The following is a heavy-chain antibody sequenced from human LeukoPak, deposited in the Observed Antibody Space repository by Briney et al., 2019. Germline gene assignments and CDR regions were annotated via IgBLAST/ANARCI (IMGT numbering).Heavy chain of an antibody. Sequence: GGSLRLSCAASGFTFSSYSMNWFRQAPGKGLEWVSSISSSSSYIYYADSVKGRFTISRDNAKNSLYLQMNSLRAEDTAVYYCAREGTFRASDIWGQGTMVTVSS. CDR1: GFTFSSYS. D-gene: IGHD3-16*01. CDR2: ISSSSSYI. CDR3: AREGTFRASDI. J-gene: IGHJ3*02. V-gene: IGHV3-21*01.